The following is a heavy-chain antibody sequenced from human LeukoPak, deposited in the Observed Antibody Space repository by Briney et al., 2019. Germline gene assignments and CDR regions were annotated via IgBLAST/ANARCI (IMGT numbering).Heavy chain of an antibody. J-gene: IGHJ5*02. CDR1: GAAFSKYG. V-gene: IGHV3-23*01. CDR2: ISRSGDIT. Sequence: GGSLRLSCAASGAAFSKYGMKWVRQAAGAGLEYISGISRSGDITHYADSVKGRLAISRDNVKNTLYLQMNSLRAEDTALYYCATEGLYLWGPGTQVTVSS. CDR3: ATEGLYL.